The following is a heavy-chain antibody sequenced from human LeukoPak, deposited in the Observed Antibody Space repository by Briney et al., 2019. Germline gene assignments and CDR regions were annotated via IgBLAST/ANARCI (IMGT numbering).Heavy chain of an antibody. D-gene: IGHD5-24*01. V-gene: IGHV4-39*01. CDR2: IYYSGNT. CDR3: MRHEEEDGYNAKPFDS. CDR1: GGSISNSNHY. Sequence: SETLSLTCTVSGGSISNSNHYWGWVRRPPGKGLEWLGTIYYSGNTYYSPSLKSRVTISVDTSKNQFSLRLSSVTAADTAVYFCMRHEEEDGYNAKPFDSWGQGTLVTVSS. J-gene: IGHJ4*02.